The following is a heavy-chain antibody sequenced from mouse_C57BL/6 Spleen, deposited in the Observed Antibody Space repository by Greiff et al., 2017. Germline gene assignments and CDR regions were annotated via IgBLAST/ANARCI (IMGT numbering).Heavy chain of an antibody. V-gene: IGHV3-6*01. Sequence: DVKLQESGPGLVKPSQSLSLTCSVTGYSITSGYYWNWIRQFPGNKLEWMGYISYDGSNNYNPSLKNRISITRDTSKNQFFLKLNSVTTEDTATYYCARVLYGRAMDYWGQGTSVTVSS. CDR2: ISYDGSN. CDR3: ARVLYGRAMDY. J-gene: IGHJ4*01. CDR1: GYSITSGYY. D-gene: IGHD1-1*01.